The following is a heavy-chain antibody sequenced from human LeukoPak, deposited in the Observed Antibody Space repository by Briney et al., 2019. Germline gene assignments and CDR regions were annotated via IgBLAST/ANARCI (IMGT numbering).Heavy chain of an antibody. CDR2: IFPSGGEI. CDR3: ARDKGTSYLSSFDY. V-gene: IGHV3-23*01. CDR1: GFTFSTFA. J-gene: IGHJ4*02. D-gene: IGHD6-6*01. Sequence: PGGSLRLSCAASGFTFSTFAMIWVRQPPGKGLEWVSSIFPSGGEIHYADSVRGRFTISRDNSKSILSLQMNSLRAADTAVYYCARDKGTSYLSSFDYWGQGTLVTVSS.